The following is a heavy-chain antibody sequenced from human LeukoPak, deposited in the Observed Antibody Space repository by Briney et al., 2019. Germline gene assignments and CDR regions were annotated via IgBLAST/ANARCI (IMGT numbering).Heavy chain of an antibody. V-gene: IGHV3-53*01. D-gene: IGHD3-3*01. J-gene: IGHJ5*02. CDR1: GFTVSSNS. CDR3: ARHDWFDP. Sequence: HPGGSLRLSCTVSGFTVSSNSMSWVRQAPGKGVEWVSFIYSDNTHYSDSVKGRFTISRDNSKNTMYLQMNSLRADDTAVYYCARHDWFDPWGQGTLVTVSS. CDR2: IYSDNT.